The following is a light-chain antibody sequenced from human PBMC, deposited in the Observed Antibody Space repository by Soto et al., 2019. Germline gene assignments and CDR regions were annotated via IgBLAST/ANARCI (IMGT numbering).Light chain of an antibody. V-gene: IGKV1-5*03. CDR2: KAS. CDR1: QGISSW. J-gene: IGKJ1*01. Sequence: DVQMTLTPSALSASVGDRVTITCRASQGISSWLAWYQQKPGKAPKLLIYKASTLKSGVPSRFSGSGSGTEFTLTISSLQPDDFATYYCQHYNSYSEAFGQGTKVDIK. CDR3: QHYNSYSEA.